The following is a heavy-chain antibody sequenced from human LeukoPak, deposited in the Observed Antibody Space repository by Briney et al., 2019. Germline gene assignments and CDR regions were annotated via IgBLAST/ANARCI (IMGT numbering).Heavy chain of an antibody. CDR2: IWYDGSNK. CDR1: GFTFSSYG. D-gene: IGHD6-13*01. J-gene: IGHJ4*02. Sequence: GGSLRLSCAASGFTFSSYGMHWVRQAPGKGLEWVAVIWYDGSNKYYADSVKGRFTISRDNSKNTLYLQMNSLRAEDTAVYYCARVNGQQDYFDYWGQGTLVTVSS. CDR3: ARVNGQQDYFDY. V-gene: IGHV3-33*01.